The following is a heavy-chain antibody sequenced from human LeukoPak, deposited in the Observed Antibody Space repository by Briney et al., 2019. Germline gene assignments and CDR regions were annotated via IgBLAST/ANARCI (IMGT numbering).Heavy chain of an antibody. J-gene: IGHJ4*02. CDR2: ISSSSSYI. D-gene: IGHD2-21*01. CDR3: ARAPVTSCRGAYCYPFDY. Sequence: GGSLRLSCAASGFTFSSYSMNWVRQAPGKGLEWVSSISSSSSYIYYADSVKGRFTISRDNSKNTLYLQMNSLRVEDAAVYYCARAPVTSCRGAYCYPFDYWGQGTLVTVSS. CDR1: GFTFSSYS. V-gene: IGHV3-21*04.